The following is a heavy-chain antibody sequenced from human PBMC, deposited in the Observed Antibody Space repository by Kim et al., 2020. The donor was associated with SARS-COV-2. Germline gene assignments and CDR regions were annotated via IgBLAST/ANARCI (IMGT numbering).Heavy chain of an antibody. CDR3: ARLEYYNVSSGSSFYYFGY. CDR1: GFTFSSFE. Sequence: GGSLRLSCAASGFTFSSFEMNWVRQAPGKGLECISYISASGTTIYYADSVRGRFTISRDNAKNSLYLEMNSLRAEDTAVYYCARLEYYNVSSGSSFYYFGYWGQGTLVTVSS. J-gene: IGHJ4*02. V-gene: IGHV3-48*03. CDR2: ISASGTTI. D-gene: IGHD3-22*01.